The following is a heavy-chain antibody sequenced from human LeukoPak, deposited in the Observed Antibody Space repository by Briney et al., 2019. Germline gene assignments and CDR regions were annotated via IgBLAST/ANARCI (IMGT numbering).Heavy chain of an antibody. J-gene: IGHJ6*04. CDR2: ILYDGTKK. CDR3: AELGITMIGGV. CDR1: GFTFSRFG. Sequence: GGSLRLSCAASGFTFSRFGMHWVRQAPGQGLEWVAFILYDGTKKYYADSVKGRFTISRDNAKNSLYLQMNSLRAEDTAVYYCAELGITMIGGVWGKGTTVTISS. V-gene: IGHV3-30*02. D-gene: IGHD3-10*02.